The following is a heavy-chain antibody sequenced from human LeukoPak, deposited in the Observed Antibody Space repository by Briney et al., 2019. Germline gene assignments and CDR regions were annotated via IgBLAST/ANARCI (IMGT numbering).Heavy chain of an antibody. Sequence: SVKVSCKASGGTLSSYAISWVRQAPGQGLEWMGRIILILGIANYAQKFQGRVTITADKSTSTAYMELSSLRSEDTAVYYCARDSTIAYCGGDCYSPYYYYGMDVWGQGTTVTVSS. D-gene: IGHD2-21*02. CDR1: GGTLSSYA. CDR3: ARDSTIAYCGGDCYSPYYYYGMDV. CDR2: IILILGIA. J-gene: IGHJ6*02. V-gene: IGHV1-69*04.